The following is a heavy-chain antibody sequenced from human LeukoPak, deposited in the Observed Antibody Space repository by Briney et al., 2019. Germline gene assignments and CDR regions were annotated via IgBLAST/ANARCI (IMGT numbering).Heavy chain of an antibody. CDR3: ARQRYGSGRSNWFDP. CDR2: IYPGDSDT. V-gene: IGHV5-51*01. CDR1: GYSFTSYW. J-gene: IGHJ5*02. Sequence: GESLKISCKGSGYSFTSYWIGRVRQMPGKGLEWMGIIYPGDSDTRYSPSFQGQVTISADKSISTAYLQWSSLKASDTAMYYCARQRYGSGRSNWFDPWGQGTLVTVSS. D-gene: IGHD3-10*01.